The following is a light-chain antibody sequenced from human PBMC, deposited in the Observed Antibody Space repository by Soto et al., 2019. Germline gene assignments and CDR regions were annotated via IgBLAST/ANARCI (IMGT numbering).Light chain of an antibody. V-gene: IGKV1-5*03. CDR3: QQYKSYPLT. CDR1: QSISNW. J-gene: IGKJ5*01. CDR2: KAS. Sequence: DIQMTQSPSTLSASVGDRVTITCRPSQSISNWLAWYQQQPGKAPKLLIYKASNLETGVPSRFSGSGSGTEFTLTISSLQPDDFATYYCQQYKSYPLTFGQGRRLEVK.